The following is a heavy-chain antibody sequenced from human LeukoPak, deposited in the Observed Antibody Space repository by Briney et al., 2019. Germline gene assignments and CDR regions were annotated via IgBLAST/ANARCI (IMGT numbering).Heavy chain of an antibody. CDR3: ARVAGWHWFNP. D-gene: IGHD6-19*01. J-gene: IGHJ5*02. CDR2: IRPSGDNT. Sequence: GGALRLSCAASGFTFSSYDMTWVRQAPGRGLGWVSSIRPSGDNTYYGDSVKGRFTISRDNSKNTVYLQMNNMRVDDTAVYYCARVAGWHWFNPWGQGTLVTVSS. CDR1: GFTFSSYD. V-gene: IGHV3-23*01.